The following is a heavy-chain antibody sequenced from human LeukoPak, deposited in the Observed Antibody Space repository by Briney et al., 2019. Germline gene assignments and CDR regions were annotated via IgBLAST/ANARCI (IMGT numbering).Heavy chain of an antibody. CDR2: ISWSSGSI. J-gene: IGHJ4*02. V-gene: IGHV3-9*01. Sequence: GRSLRLSCAASGFTFDDYAMHWVRQAPGKGLEWVSGISWSSGSIGYADSVKGRFTISRDNAMNSLYLQMNSLRAEDTAIYYCARSLPYGTTWYGRSDFWGQGTLVTVSS. CDR3: ARSLPYGTTWYGRSDF. D-gene: IGHD6-13*01. CDR1: GFTFDDYA.